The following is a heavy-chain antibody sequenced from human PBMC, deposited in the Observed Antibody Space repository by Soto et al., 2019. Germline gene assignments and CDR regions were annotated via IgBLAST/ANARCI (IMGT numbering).Heavy chain of an antibody. CDR1: GGSFSGYY. D-gene: IGHD3-9*01. Sequence: QVQLQQWGAGLXXPXXTLSLTCAVYGGSFSGYYWSWIRQPPGKGLEWIGEINHSGSTNYNPSLKSRVTISVDTSKNQFSLKLSSVTAADTAVYYCARDQLLDWPFDYWGQGTLVTVSS. V-gene: IGHV4-34*01. CDR3: ARDQLLDWPFDY. CDR2: INHSGST. J-gene: IGHJ4*02.